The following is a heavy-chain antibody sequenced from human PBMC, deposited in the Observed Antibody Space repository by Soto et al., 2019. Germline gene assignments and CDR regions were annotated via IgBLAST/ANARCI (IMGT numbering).Heavy chain of an antibody. CDR3: ASRDPGTSVDY. Sequence: PSETLSLTCAVSGGSFTSNNWWTWVRQPPGQGLEWVGEIYRTGSTNYNPSLKSRVTISLDKSENQFSLKVTSLTAADTAVYYCASRDPGTSVDYWGQGTLVTVSS. D-gene: IGHD1-7*01. CDR1: GGSFTSNNW. J-gene: IGHJ4*02. V-gene: IGHV4-4*02. CDR2: IYRTGST.